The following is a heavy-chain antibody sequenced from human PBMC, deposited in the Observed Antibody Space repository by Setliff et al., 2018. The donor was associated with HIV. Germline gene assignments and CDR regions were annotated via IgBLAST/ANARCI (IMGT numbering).Heavy chain of an antibody. CDR3: ARADSSSWFFATFDI. CDR1: GGSSRDYY. V-gene: IGHV4-30-4*01. D-gene: IGHD6-13*01. J-gene: IGHJ3*02. CDR2: IYHSGST. Sequence: SETLSLTCTVSGGSSRDYYWSWIRQPPGKGLEWIGYIYHSGSTHYNPSLNSRVAFSVDTSKNQFSLKLYSVTVADTAFYYCARADSSSWFFATFDIWGQGTMVTVSS.